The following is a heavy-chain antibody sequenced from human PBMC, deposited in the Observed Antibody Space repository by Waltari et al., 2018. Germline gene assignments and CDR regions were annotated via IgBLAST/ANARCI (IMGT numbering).Heavy chain of an antibody. CDR2: RNPNSGNT. CDR1: GYTFTSYD. Sequence: QVQLVQSGAEVKKPGASVKVSCKASGYTFTSYDINWVRQATGKGLEWMGWRNPNSGNTGYAQKFQGRVTRTRNTSISTACMERRSLSSEDTAVYYCATDRFGEGRGDYWGQGTLVTVSS. J-gene: IGHJ4*02. V-gene: IGHV1-8*01. D-gene: IGHD3-10*01. CDR3: ATDRFGEGRGDY.